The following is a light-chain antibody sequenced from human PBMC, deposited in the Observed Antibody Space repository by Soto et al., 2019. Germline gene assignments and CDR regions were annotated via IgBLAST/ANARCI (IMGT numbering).Light chain of an antibody. V-gene: IGLV1-40*01. CDR3: QSHDSSLSGYV. J-gene: IGLJ1*01. CDR1: SSNIGAGYD. CDR2: GNS. Sequence: QPVLTQPPSVSGAPGQRVTISCTGSSSNIGAGYDVHWYQQLPGTAPKLLFYGNSNRPSGVPDRFSGSKSGTSASLALTGLQAEDEAEYYCQSHDSSLSGYVFGTGTKLTVL.